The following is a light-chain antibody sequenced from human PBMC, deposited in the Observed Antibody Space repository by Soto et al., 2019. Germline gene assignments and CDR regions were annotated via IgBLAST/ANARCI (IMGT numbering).Light chain of an antibody. Sequence: EMVLTQSPATLSLSPGERATRSCRASQSVSSDLAWYQQKPGQAPRLLIYDVSDRATGVPARFSGSGSGTDFTLTISSLEPEDYAIYYCQQRDSWPLTFGGGTKVEIK. CDR3: QQRDSWPLT. CDR1: QSVSSD. V-gene: IGKV3-11*01. J-gene: IGKJ4*01. CDR2: DVS.